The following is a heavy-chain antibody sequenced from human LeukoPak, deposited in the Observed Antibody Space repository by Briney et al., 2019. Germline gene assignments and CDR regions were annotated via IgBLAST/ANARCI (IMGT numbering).Heavy chain of an antibody. Sequence: PSETLSLTCTVSGGSISSYYWSWIRHPPGTGLEWIGYIYYSGNSNYNPSLKSRVTISADTSKNEFSLKLSSVTAADTAIYYCATRSTGVAATFDSWGQGALVTVSS. J-gene: IGHJ4*02. CDR1: GGSISSYY. CDR2: IYYSGNS. D-gene: IGHD2-15*01. V-gene: IGHV4-59*01. CDR3: ATRSTGVAATFDS.